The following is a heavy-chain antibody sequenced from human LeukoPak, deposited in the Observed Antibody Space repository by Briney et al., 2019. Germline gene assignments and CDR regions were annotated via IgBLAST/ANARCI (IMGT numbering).Heavy chain of an antibody. V-gene: IGHV3-7*01. CDR2: KKEDGSEK. D-gene: IGHD5-24*01. J-gene: IGHJ4*02. Sequence: PGGSLRLSCAVSGFIFSSYWMNWVRQAPGKGLEWVGKKKEDGSEKYYVDSVKGRLTISRDNSKNTLYLQMNSLRAEDTAVYYCAKDQGWLQLLDYWGQGTLVTVSS. CDR1: GFIFSSYW. CDR3: AKDQGWLQLLDY.